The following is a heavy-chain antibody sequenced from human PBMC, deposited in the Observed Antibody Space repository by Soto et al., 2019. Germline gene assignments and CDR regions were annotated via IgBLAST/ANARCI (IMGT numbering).Heavy chain of an antibody. V-gene: IGHV4-39*01. CDR1: GGSIRSSSFH. CDR2: VSFGGSG. Sequence: SETLSLTCTVSGGSIRSSSFHWAWIRQPPGKGLEWIGSVSFGGSGYYNPSLKSRVTISADTSKHQFSLNLSSVTAADTAVYYCARYYYHESSGYRRFFDYWGQGNVVTVSS. D-gene: IGHD3-22*01. J-gene: IGHJ4*02. CDR3: ARYYYHESSGYRRFFDY.